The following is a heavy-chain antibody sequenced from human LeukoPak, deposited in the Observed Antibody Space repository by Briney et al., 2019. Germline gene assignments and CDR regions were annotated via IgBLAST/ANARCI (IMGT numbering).Heavy chain of an antibody. CDR2: IIPIFGTA. D-gene: IGHD6-13*01. Sequence: SVKVSCKASGGTFSSYAISWVRQAPGQGLEWMGGIIPIFGTANYAQKFQGRVTITTDESTSTAYMELSSLRSEDTAVYYCAKDKAAAGTYYFDYWGQGTLVTVSS. CDR3: AKDKAAAGTYYFDY. J-gene: IGHJ4*02. CDR1: GGTFSSYA. V-gene: IGHV1-69*05.